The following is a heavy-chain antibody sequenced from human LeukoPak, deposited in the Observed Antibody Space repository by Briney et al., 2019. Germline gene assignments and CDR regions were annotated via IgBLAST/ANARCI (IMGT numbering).Heavy chain of an antibody. CDR2: ISGSGGST. CDR1: GFTFSNYA. CDR3: AKEGSGGSWARIDY. D-gene: IGHD2-15*01. J-gene: IGHJ4*02. V-gene: IGHV3-23*01. Sequence: SGGSLRLSCAASGFTFSNYAMNWVRQAPGKGLECVSVISGSGGSTYYADSVKGRFTISRDNSRNTLYLQMNSVRAEDTAVYYCAKEGSGGSWARIDYWGQGTLVTVSS.